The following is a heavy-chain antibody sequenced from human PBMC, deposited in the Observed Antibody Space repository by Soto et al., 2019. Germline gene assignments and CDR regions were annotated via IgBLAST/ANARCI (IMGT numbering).Heavy chain of an antibody. V-gene: IGHV1-69*13. D-gene: IGHD2-2*01. CDR2: IIPILGTA. CDR1: GGTFSSYA. J-gene: IGHJ4*02. CDR3: ARGVVPAAPTGFDY. Sequence: GASVKVSCKASGGTFSSYAISWVRQAPGQGLEWMGGIIPILGTANYAQKFQGRVTITADESTSTAYMELSSLRSEDTAVYYCARGVVPAAPTGFDYWGQGTLVTVSS.